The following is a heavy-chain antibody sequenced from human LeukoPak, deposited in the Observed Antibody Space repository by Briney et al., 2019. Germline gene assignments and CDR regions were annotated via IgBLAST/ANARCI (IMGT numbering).Heavy chain of an antibody. D-gene: IGHD3-22*01. CDR2: MNPNTGNT. CDR3: ARVVGEAYDSSGYKDY. CDR1: GYTFTSYD. V-gene: IGHV1-8*03. Sequence: ASVKVSCKASGYTFTSYDINWVRQATGQGLEWMGWMNPNTGNTGYAQKFQGRVTITADKSTSTAYMELSSLRSEDTAVYYCARVVGEAYDSSGYKDYWGQGTLVTVSS. J-gene: IGHJ4*02.